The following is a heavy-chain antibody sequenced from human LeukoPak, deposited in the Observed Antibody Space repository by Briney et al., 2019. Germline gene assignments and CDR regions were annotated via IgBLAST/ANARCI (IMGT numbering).Heavy chain of an antibody. CDR1: GFTFSSYA. CDR2: ISYDGSNK. V-gene: IGHV3-30-3*01. Sequence: GRSLRLSCAASGFTFSSYAMHWVRQAPGKGLEWVAVISYDGSNKYYADSVKGRFTISRDNSKNTLYLQMNSLRAEDTAVYYCARGGDYYYYGMDVWGQGTTVTVSS. CDR3: ARGGDYYYYGMDV. J-gene: IGHJ6*02. D-gene: IGHD4-17*01.